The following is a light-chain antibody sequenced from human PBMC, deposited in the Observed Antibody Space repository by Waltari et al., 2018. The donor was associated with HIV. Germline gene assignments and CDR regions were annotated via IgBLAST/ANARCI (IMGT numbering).Light chain of an antibody. V-gene: IGLV1-44*01. J-gene: IGLJ3*02. CDR1: RSNIVSNA. Sequence: QSVLTQPPSASGTPGQRVTISCSGSRSNIVSNAVNWYKHFPGKAPKLLIQTNNQRPSGVPDRFSGSNSGTSASLAISGLQSEDEADYYCAAWDASLNNWVFGGGTKLTVL. CDR3: AAWDASLNNWV. CDR2: TNN.